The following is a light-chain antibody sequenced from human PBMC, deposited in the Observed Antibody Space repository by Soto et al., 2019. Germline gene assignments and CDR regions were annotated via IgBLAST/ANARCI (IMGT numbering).Light chain of an antibody. CDR1: IIGSKS. Sequence: SSELTQPPSVSVAPGQTATITCGGNIIGSKSVHWYQRRPGQAPVLVVYNDSDRPSGIPERFSGSNSGNTATLTISRVAAGDEADYYCQVWDTDSDHVVFGGGTKVTVL. J-gene: IGLJ3*02. CDR2: NDS. CDR3: QVWDTDSDHVV. V-gene: IGLV3-21*02.